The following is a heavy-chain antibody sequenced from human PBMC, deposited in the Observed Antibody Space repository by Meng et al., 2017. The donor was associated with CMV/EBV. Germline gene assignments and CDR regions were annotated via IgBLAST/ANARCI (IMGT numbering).Heavy chain of an antibody. J-gene: IGHJ5*02. CDR3: ARSMVVAGDWFDP. CDR1: GGPISSYY. D-gene: IGHD2-15*01. Sequence: QFPLAEPGQGLVNPSETLSLTCTVPGGPISSYYWSWIRQPAGKGLEWIGRIYTSGSTNYNPSLKSRVTMSVDTSKNQFSLKLSSVTAADTAVYYCARSMVVAGDWFDPWGQGTLVTVSS. CDR2: IYTSGST. V-gene: IGHV4-4*07.